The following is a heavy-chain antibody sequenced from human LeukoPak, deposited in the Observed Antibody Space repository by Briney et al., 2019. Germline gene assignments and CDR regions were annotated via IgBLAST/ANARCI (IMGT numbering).Heavy chain of an antibody. Sequence: ASVKVSCKASGYSFTNYKIHWLRQAPGQGLEWMGWISGYNANTNYIQNLQGRVTMTTDTSTNTAYMELRSLRSDDTAVYYCTRDYALFGVSDETRGDYWGQGTLVTVSS. V-gene: IGHV1-18*04. CDR1: GYSFTNYK. D-gene: IGHD3-3*01. CDR3: TRDYALFGVSDETRGDY. J-gene: IGHJ4*02. CDR2: ISGYNANT.